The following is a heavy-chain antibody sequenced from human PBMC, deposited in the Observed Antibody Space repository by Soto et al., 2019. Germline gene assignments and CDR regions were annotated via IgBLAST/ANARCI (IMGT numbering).Heavy chain of an antibody. CDR1: GGSFSGYY. Sequence: QVQLQQWGAGLLKPSETLSLTCAVYGGSFSGYYWSWIRQPPGKGLEWIGEINHSGSTNYNPSLKSRVTISVDTYKNQFSLKLSSVTDADTAVYYCARGYSSSWYIWFDPWGQGTLVTVSS. D-gene: IGHD6-13*01. CDR3: ARGYSSSWYIWFDP. CDR2: INHSGST. V-gene: IGHV4-34*01. J-gene: IGHJ5*02.